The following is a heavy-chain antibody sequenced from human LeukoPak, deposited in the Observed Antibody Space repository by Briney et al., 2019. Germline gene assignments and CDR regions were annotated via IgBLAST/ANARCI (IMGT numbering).Heavy chain of an antibody. J-gene: IGHJ4*02. CDR3: ARFGYVWGSDY. CDR1: GYTFTNYY. Sequence: ASVKVSCKASGYTFTNYYIHWVRQAPGQGLEWTGIINPSGGSTSYAQKFQGRVTMTRDTSTSTVYMELSSLRSEDTAVYYCARFGYVWGSDYWGQGTLVTVSS. V-gene: IGHV1-46*01. D-gene: IGHD3-16*01. CDR2: INPSGGST.